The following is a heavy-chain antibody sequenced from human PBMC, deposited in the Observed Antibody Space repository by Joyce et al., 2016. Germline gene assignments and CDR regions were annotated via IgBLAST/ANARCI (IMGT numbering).Heavy chain of an antibody. CDR2: INHRGSA. J-gene: IGHJ1*01. CDR1: NGSFSGYS. V-gene: IGHV4-34*01. D-gene: IGHD3-22*01. Sequence: QVQLQQWGAGLLKPSETLSLTCAVYNGSFSGYSWSWIRQSPEKGLEWIAEINHRGSANCNPSLRSRVTISVDTSKNQVSLKLSSVTAADTAVYYCARRSNEGYWLQYFEHWGQGTLVTVSS. CDR3: ARRSNEGYWLQYFEH.